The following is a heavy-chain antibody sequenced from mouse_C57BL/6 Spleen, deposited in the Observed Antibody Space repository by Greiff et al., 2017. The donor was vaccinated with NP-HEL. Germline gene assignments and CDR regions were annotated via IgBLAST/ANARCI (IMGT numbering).Heavy chain of an antibody. J-gene: IGHJ1*03. CDR2: IYPSDSET. CDR3: ARRYLYYYGSRDWYFDV. CDR1: GYTFTSYW. Sequence: QVQLQQPGAELVRPGSSVKLSCKASGYTFTSYWMDWVKQRPGQGLEWIGNIYPSDSETHYNQKFKDKATLTVDKSSSTAYMQLSSLTSEDSAVYYCARRYLYYYGSRDWYFDVWGTGTTVTVSS. V-gene: IGHV1-61*01. D-gene: IGHD1-1*01.